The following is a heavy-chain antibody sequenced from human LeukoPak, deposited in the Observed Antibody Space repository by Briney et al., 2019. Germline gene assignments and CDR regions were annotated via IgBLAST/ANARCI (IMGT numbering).Heavy chain of an antibody. CDR3: AIDGSGYDPAYFDY. CDR1: GFTFSRNW. D-gene: IGHD3-22*01. J-gene: IGHJ4*02. V-gene: IGHV3-7*01. Sequence: TGGSLRLSCAASGFTFSRNWMSWVRQAPGKGLKWAANINQDGSVKHYVDSVKGRFTISRDNVQNSLYLQMNSLTAEDTAVYYCAIDGSGYDPAYFDYWGQGTLVTVSS. CDR2: INQDGSVK.